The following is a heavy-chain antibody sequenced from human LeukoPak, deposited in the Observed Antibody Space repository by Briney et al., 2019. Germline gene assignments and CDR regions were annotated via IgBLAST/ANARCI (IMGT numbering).Heavy chain of an antibody. V-gene: IGHV4-34*01. D-gene: IGHD1-14*01. J-gene: IGHJ5*02. CDR2: INHSGST. Sequence: SETLSLTCAVYGGSFSGYYWSWIRQPPGKGLEWIGEINHSGSTNYNPSLKSRVTISVDTSKNQFSLKLSSVTAADTAVYYCAGGESRQTGAQFDPWGQGTLVTVSS. CDR1: GGSFSGYY. CDR3: AGGESRQTGAQFDP.